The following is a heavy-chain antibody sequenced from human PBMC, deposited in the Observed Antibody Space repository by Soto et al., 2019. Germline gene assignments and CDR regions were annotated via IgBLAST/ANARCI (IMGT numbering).Heavy chain of an antibody. CDR1: GFTFDDYA. J-gene: IGHJ5*02. CDR2: ISWNSGSI. Sequence: EVQLVESGGGLVQPGRSLRLSCAASGFTFDDYAMHWVRHAPGKGLEWVSGISWNSGSIGYADSVKGRFTISRDNAKNSLYLQMNSLRAEDTALYYCAPPGFDPWGQGTLVTVSS. V-gene: IGHV3-9*01. CDR3: APPGFDP.